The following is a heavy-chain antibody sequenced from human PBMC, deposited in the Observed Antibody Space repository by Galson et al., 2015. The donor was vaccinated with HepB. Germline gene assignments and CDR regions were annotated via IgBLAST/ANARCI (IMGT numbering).Heavy chain of an antibody. V-gene: IGHV3-48*03. CDR3: ARDPGIAAAGTNVDY. Sequence: SLRLSCAASGFTFSSYEMHWVRQAPGKGLEWVSYISKSGWTTYYADSVKSRFTISRDNAKNSLYLQMNRLRAEDTAVYYCARDPGIAAAGTNVDYWGQGILVTVSS. D-gene: IGHD6-13*01. CDR1: GFTFSSYE. J-gene: IGHJ4*02. CDR2: ISKSGWTT.